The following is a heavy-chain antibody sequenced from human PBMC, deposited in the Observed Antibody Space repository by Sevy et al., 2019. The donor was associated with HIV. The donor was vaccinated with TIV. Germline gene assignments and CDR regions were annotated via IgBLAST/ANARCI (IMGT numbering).Heavy chain of an antibody. J-gene: IGHJ4*02. D-gene: IGHD3-16*01. CDR3: TWGKAAQSLFDY. V-gene: IGHV3-49*04. CDR1: GFTFGDYC. CDR2: LKSDVYSGTV. Sequence: GGSLRLSCTASGFTFGDYCMSWVRQAPGKGLEWVAFLKSDVYSGTVAHAASVKGRFVISRDDSKTIAYLQMNDLKTEDTGVYYCTWGKAAQSLFDYWGQGALVTVSS.